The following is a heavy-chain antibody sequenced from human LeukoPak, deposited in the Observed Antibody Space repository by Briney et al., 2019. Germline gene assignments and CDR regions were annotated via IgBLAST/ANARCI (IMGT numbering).Heavy chain of an antibody. Sequence: PGGSLRLSCAAPGFTFKTYGMHWVRQAPGKGLERIAVVWSDGSNRFYADSVEGRFTISRDNSKNTLYLQMNSLRAEDTAVYYCAKSNTESQTTVGNWGQGTLVSVSA. D-gene: IGHD4-23*01. CDR1: GFTFKTYG. J-gene: IGHJ4*02. V-gene: IGHV3-33*06. CDR3: AKSNTESQTTVGN. CDR2: VWSDGSNR.